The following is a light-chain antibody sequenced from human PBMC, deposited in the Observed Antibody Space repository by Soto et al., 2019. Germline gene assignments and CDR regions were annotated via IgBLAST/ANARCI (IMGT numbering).Light chain of an antibody. CDR2: VNSDGSH. CDR3: QVWDSSSDHRVV. CDR1: SGHTSSA. V-gene: IGLV4-69*01. Sequence: QLVLTQSPSASASLGASVKLTCTLSSGHTSSAIAWHQQRPDKGLRYLMSVNSDGSHRKGDGIPDRFSGSSSGAERYLTISGLQSEDEADYHCQVWDSSSDHRVVFGGGTKLTVL. J-gene: IGLJ2*01.